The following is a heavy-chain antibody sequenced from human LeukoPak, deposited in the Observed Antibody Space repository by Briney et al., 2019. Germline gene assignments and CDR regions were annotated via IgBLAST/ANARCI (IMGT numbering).Heavy chain of an antibody. J-gene: IGHJ4*02. D-gene: IGHD7-27*01. CDR1: RFTFSSYA. Sequence: GGSLRLSCAASRFTFSSYAMTWVRQAPGKGLEWVSGISGNGGSTYYADSVKGRFTISRDNAKNSLYLQMNSLRAEDTAVYYCAREGTGDELDYWGQGTLVTVSS. CDR2: ISGNGGST. CDR3: AREGTGDELDY. V-gene: IGHV3-23*01.